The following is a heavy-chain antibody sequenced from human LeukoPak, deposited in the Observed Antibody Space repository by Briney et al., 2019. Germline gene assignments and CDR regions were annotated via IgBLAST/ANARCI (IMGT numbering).Heavy chain of an antibody. J-gene: IGHJ4*02. CDR3: ARQRGYSYVSRYYFDY. D-gene: IGHD5-18*01. CDR1: GGTFSSYA. Sequence: SVKVSCKASGGTFSSYAISWVRQAPGQGLEWMGGIIPIFGTANYAQKFQGRVTITADESTSTAYMELSSLRSEDTAVYYCARQRGYSYVSRYYFDYWGQGTLVTVSS. V-gene: IGHV1-69*01. CDR2: IIPIFGTA.